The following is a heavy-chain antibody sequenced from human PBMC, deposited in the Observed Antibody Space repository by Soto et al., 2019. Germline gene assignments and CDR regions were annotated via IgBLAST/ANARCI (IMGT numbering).Heavy chain of an antibody. J-gene: IGHJ5*02. CDR1: GFTLSDHY. Sequence: EVQLVESGGGLVQPGGSLRLPCVASGFTLSDHYVDWVRQAPGKGLEWVARSRHRPENYATEYAASVRGRFFISRDDSRNSVYLQMNSLEVQDTAVYYCARSSYYSGWYNWFDPWGQGTLVTVSS. CDR3: ARSSYYSGWYNWFDP. D-gene: IGHD2-15*01. CDR2: SRHRPENYAT. V-gene: IGHV3-72*01.